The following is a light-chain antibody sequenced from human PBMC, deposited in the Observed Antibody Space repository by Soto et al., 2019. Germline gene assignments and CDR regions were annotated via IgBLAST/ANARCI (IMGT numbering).Light chain of an antibody. CDR2: GAS. V-gene: IGKV3-15*01. Sequence: EIVLTQSPGTLSLSPGERATLSCRARQSVNSTFLAWYQQKPGQDPRLLIYGASTRATGIPARFSGSGSGTEFTLTISSLQSEDFAVYYCQQYNNWPQTFGQGTKVDI. J-gene: IGKJ1*01. CDR3: QQYNNWPQT. CDR1: QSVNST.